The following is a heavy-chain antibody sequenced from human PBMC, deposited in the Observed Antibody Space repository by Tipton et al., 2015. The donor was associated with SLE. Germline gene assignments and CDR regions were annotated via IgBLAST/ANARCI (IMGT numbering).Heavy chain of an antibody. CDR1: GGSVSSGSYY. V-gene: IGHV4-61*01. D-gene: IGHD3-10*01. CDR2: IYHSGST. J-gene: IGHJ5*02. CDR3: ARGYYGSGSYYWFDP. Sequence: TLSLTCTVSGGSVSSGSYYWSWIRQPPGKGLEWIGYIYHSGSTNYNPSLKSRVTISVDTSKNQFSLKLSSVTAADTAVYYCARGYYGSGSYYWFDPWGQGTLVTVSP.